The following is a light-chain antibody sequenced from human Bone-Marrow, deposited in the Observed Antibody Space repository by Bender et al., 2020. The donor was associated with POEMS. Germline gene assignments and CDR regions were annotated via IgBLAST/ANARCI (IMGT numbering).Light chain of an antibody. J-gene: IGLJ1*01. CDR1: SSNIGADY. V-gene: IGLV1-51*02. Sequence: QSVLTQPPSVSGAPGQRVTISCTGSSSNIGADYVVSWYQKVPGTAPKLLIYENNERPSWISDRFSGSKSDTSATLGITGLQTGDEADYYCGTWDTSLDFFVFGTGTTVTVL. CDR2: ENN. CDR3: GTWDTSLDFFV.